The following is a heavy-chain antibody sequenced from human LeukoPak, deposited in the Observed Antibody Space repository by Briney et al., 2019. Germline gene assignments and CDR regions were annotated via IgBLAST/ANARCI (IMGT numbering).Heavy chain of an antibody. V-gene: IGHV3-30*03. Sequence: GRSLRLSCAASGFTFSSYGMHWVRQAPGKGLEWVAVISYDGSNKYYADSVKGRFTISRDNSKNTLYLQMNSLRAEDTAVYYCARDCTNGVCYQFDYWGQGTLVTVSS. J-gene: IGHJ4*02. CDR1: GFTFSSYG. CDR3: ARDCTNGVCYQFDY. D-gene: IGHD2-8*01. CDR2: ISYDGSNK.